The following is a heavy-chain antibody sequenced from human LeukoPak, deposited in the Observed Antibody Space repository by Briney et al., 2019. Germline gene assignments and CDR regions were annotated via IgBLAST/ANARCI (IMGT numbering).Heavy chain of an antibody. V-gene: IGHV4-34*01. J-gene: IGHJ4*02. Sequence: SETLSLTCAVYGGSFSGYYWNWIRQPPRKGPEWNGEINHNGSTNYNPSLKSRVTISVDTSKNQFSLKLSSVTAADTAVYYCARVLTMVRGVVGRYYFDYWGQGTLVTVSS. D-gene: IGHD3-10*01. CDR2: INHNGST. CDR3: ARVLTMVRGVVGRYYFDY. CDR1: GGSFSGYY.